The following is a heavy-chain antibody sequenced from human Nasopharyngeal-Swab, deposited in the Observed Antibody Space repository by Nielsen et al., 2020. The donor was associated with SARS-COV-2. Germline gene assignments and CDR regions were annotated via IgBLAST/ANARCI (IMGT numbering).Heavy chain of an antibody. D-gene: IGHD2-2*01. V-gene: IGHV1-2*02. Sequence: ASVKVSCKASGYTFTGYYMHWVRQAPGQGLEWMGWINPNSGGTNYAQKFQGRVTMTRDASISTAYMELSRLRSDDTAVYYCARAGLVVVPAAMGYWGQGTLVTVSS. CDR1: GYTFTGYY. J-gene: IGHJ4*02. CDR3: ARAGLVVVPAAMGY. CDR2: INPNSGGT.